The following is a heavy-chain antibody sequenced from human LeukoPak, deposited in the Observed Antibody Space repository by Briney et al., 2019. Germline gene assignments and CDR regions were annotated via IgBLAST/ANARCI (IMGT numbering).Heavy chain of an antibody. D-gene: IGHD6-13*01. J-gene: IGHJ4*02. CDR3: ARGISSSWYPYFDY. CDR1: GDSISSYC. V-gene: IGHV4-4*07. Sequence: SETLSLPCTVSGDSISSYCWSWIRQPAGKGLEWIGRIYTSGSTNYNPSLKSRVTMSVDTSKNQFSLNLNSVAAADSAVYYCARGISSSWYPYFDYWGQGTLVTVSS. CDR2: IYTSGST.